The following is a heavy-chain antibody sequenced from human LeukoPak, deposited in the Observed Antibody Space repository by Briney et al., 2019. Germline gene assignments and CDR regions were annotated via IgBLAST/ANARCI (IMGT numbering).Heavy chain of an antibody. J-gene: IGHJ4*02. CDR1: GVTFSRLV. D-gene: IGHD3-10*01. CDR3: TRDAGDYGGSGSYPDY. V-gene: IGHV1-69*13. Sequence: GASVKVSCEASGVTFSRLVVSWVRQAPGQGLEWMGQIIPYFGTSNYAQNFQGRVTLTADEATNTAYTELNRLRSDDTAVYYCTRDAGDYGGSGSYPDYWGQGTLVTVSS. CDR2: IIPYFGTS.